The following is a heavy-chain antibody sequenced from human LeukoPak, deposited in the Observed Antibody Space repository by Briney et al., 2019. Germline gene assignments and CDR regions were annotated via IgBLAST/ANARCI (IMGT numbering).Heavy chain of an antibody. CDR2: IAYDGSRK. J-gene: IGHJ5*02. Sequence: GRSLRLSCAGSGFTFSGYDMHWVRQAPGKGLEWVTGIAYDGSRKHYADSVKGRFTISRDNSRNTMDLQMNSLRVEDTAVYHCTRYDSSRFDPWGQGTLVIVSS. D-gene: IGHD3-3*01. V-gene: IGHV3-30*03. CDR3: TRYDSSRFDP. CDR1: GFTFSGYD.